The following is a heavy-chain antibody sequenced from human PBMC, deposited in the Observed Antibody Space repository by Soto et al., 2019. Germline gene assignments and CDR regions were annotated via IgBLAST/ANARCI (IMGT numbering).Heavy chain of an antibody. V-gene: IGHV1-18*01. J-gene: IGHJ6*02. Sequence: QVQLVQSGAEVKKPGASVKVSCKASGYTFTSYGISWVRQAPGQGLEWMGWISAYNGNTNYVQKLQGRVTMTTDTSTSTAYMELRSLRSDDTAVYYCARDGAIYCSSTSCYTPYYYGMDVRGQGTTVTVSS. CDR3: ARDGAIYCSSTSCYTPYYYGMDV. CDR2: ISAYNGNT. D-gene: IGHD2-2*02. CDR1: GYTFTSYG.